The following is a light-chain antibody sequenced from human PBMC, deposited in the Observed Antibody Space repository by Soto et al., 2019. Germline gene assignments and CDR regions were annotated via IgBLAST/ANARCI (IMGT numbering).Light chain of an antibody. J-gene: IGKJ4*01. V-gene: IGKV3-11*01. Sequence: EIVLTQSPATLSLSPGERATLSCRASQRVSSYLAWYQQKPGQAPRLLIYDASNRATGIPARFSGSGSGTDFTLTISSLEPEDFAVYYWQQRSNGPLTFGGGTKVEIK. CDR2: DAS. CDR1: QRVSSY. CDR3: QQRSNGPLT.